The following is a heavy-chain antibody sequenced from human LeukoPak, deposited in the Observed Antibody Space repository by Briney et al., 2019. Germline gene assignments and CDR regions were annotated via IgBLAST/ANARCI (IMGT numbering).Heavy chain of an antibody. CDR3: ARDLPASYYDILTGYYSPSYFDY. CDR1: GFTFSSYS. J-gene: IGHJ4*02. D-gene: IGHD3-9*01. CDR2: ISSSSSTI. Sequence: PGGSLRLSCAASGFTFSSYSMNWVRQAPGKGLEWVSYISSSSSTIYYADSVKGRFTISRDNAKTSLYLQMNSLRDEDTAVYYCARDLPASYYDILTGYYSPSYFDYWGQGTLVTVSS. V-gene: IGHV3-48*02.